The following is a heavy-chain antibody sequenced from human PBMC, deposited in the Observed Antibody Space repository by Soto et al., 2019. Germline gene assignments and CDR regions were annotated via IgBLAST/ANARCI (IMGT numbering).Heavy chain of an antibody. Sequence: GASVKVSCKASGGTFSSYAISWVRQAPGQGLEWMGGIIPIFGTANYAQKFQGRVTITADESTSTAYMELSSLRSEDTAVYYCARDVTYYYDSSGYPSSQAPWGQGTLVTISS. D-gene: IGHD3-22*01. J-gene: IGHJ5*02. V-gene: IGHV1-69*13. CDR1: GGTFSSYA. CDR2: IIPIFGTA. CDR3: ARDVTYYYDSSGYPSSQAP.